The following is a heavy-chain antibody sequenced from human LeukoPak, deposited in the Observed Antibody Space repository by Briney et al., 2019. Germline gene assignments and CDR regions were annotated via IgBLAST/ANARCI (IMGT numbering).Heavy chain of an antibody. D-gene: IGHD2-2*01. CDR3: AREGAWGNYCSSTSCPIPY. Sequence: ASVKVSCKASGGTISSYVISWVRQAPGQGLEWMGGIIPIFGTANYAQKFQGRVTITTDESTSTAYMELSSLRSEDTAVYYCAREGAWGNYCSSTSCPIPYWGQGTLVTVSS. CDR1: GGTISSYV. V-gene: IGHV1-69*05. CDR2: IIPIFGTA. J-gene: IGHJ4*02.